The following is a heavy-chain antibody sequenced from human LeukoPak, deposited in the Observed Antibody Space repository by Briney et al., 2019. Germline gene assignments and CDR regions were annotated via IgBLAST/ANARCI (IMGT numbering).Heavy chain of an antibody. V-gene: IGHV3-53*01. D-gene: IGHD2-2*01. CDR2: IYSGGST. Sequence: GGSLTLSCAASGFTVSSNYMSWVRQAPGKGLEGGSVIYSGGSTYYADSVKGRFTISRDNSKNTLYLQMNSLRAEDTAVYYCASALGYCSSTSCFAFDIWGQGTMVTVSS. CDR3: ASALGYCSSTSCFAFDI. CDR1: GFTVSSNY. J-gene: IGHJ3*02.